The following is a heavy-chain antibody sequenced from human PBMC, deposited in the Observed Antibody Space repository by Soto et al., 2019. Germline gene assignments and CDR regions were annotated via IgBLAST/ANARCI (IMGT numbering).Heavy chain of an antibody. CDR2: IYHSGST. V-gene: IGHV4-4*02. J-gene: IGHJ6*02. CDR1: GGAITSTNW. Sequence: SETLSLTYAFSGGAITSTNWRSWARQPPGKGLEWIWEIYHSGSTNYNPSLKSRVTISVDKSKNQFSLKLSSVTAADTAVYDCARVRGGFYYAMDVWAHGTTVX. D-gene: IGHD3-10*01. CDR3: ARVRGGFYYAMDV.